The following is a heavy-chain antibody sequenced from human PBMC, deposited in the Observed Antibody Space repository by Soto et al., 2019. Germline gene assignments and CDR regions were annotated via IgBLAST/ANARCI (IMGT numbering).Heavy chain of an antibody. CDR3: ARDTGIAAARGLDY. D-gene: IGHD6-13*01. J-gene: IGHJ4*02. Sequence: QVQIQQWGAGLLKPSETLSLTCAVYGGSFSGYYWSWIRQPPGKGLEWIGEINHSGSTNYNPSLKSRVTISVDTSKNQFSLKLSSVTAADTAVYYCARDTGIAAARGLDYWGQGTLVTVSS. CDR1: GGSFSGYY. V-gene: IGHV4-34*01. CDR2: INHSGST.